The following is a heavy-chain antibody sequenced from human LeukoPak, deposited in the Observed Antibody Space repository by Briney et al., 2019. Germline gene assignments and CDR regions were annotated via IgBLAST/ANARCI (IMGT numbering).Heavy chain of an antibody. D-gene: IGHD3-10*01. CDR1: GGTFSSYA. CDR3: ARDIGRFGINAFDI. Sequence: SCKASGGTFSSYAMHWVRQAPGKGLEWVAVISYDGSNKYYADSVKGRFTISRDNSKNTLYLQMNSLRAEDTAVYYCARDIGRFGINAFDIWGQGTMVTVSS. J-gene: IGHJ3*02. V-gene: IGHV3-30-3*01. CDR2: ISYDGSNK.